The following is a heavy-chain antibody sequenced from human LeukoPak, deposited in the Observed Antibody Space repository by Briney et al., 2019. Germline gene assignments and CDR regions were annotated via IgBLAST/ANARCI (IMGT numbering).Heavy chain of an antibody. CDR2: ICASGGGA. D-gene: IGHD6-19*01. CDR1: GVTLSTDA. Sequence: GGSLRLSRAASGVTLSTDAMSIVREAPGEGLGWVSAICASGGGAYYADTVKGRVTISRDHSKNTLYLQMNSLRAEDTAVYYCAKDRESQNGGWYWDYYYGYWGQGTLVTVSS. J-gene: IGHJ4*02. CDR3: AKDRESQNGGWYWDYYYGY. V-gene: IGHV3-23*01.